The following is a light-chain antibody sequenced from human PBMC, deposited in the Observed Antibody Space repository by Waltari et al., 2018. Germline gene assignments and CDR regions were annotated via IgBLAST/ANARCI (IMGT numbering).Light chain of an antibody. CDR3: QRYGDSPPLT. J-gene: IGKJ4*01. V-gene: IGKV3-20*01. Sequence: EIVLTQSPGTLSLSPGDRVTLSCRASQSVSSSYLAWYQQKPGQSPRLLIYGASSRATGIPDRFSVRGSGTEFTLTIRRLEPEDFAVYYCQRYGDSPPLTFGGGTKVEIK. CDR2: GAS. CDR1: QSVSSSY.